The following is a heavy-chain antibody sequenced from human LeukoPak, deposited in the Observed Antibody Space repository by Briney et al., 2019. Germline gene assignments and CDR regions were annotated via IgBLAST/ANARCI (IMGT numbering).Heavy chain of an antibody. V-gene: IGHV3-23*01. D-gene: IGHD6-19*01. Sequence: GGSLRLSCAASGFTFSSYAMNWVRQASGKGLRWVSAISGSDDSTYYADSVKGRFTISRDNSKTTLYLQMNSLRAEDTAVYYCAKGYRSGWYYFDYWGQGTLVTVSS. CDR3: AKGYRSGWYYFDY. J-gene: IGHJ4*02. CDR2: ISGSDDST. CDR1: GFTFSSYA.